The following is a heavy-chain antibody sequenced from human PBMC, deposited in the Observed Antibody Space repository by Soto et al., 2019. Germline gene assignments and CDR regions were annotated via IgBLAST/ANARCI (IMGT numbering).Heavy chain of an antibody. D-gene: IGHD5-12*01. Sequence: SETLSLTCAVYGGSFSGYHWSWIRQPPGKGLEWIGEFNHSGSTKYSPSLKSRVMISADSSKNQFSLRLSSVTAADTAVYYCARGGGYDSFDFWGQGIQVTVSS. CDR3: ARGGGYDSFDF. V-gene: IGHV4-34*01. CDR2: FNHSGST. CDR1: GGSFSGYH. J-gene: IGHJ4*02.